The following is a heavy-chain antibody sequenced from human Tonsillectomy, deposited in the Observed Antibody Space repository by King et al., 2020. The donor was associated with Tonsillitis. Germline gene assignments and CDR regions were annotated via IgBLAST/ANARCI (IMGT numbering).Heavy chain of an antibody. Sequence: VQLVESGGGVVQPGRSLRPSCAASGFTFSSYAMHWVRQAPGKGLEWVAVISYDGSNKYYADSVKGRFTISRDNSKNTLYLQMNSLRAEDTAVYYCARVGAGYXYPPXYWGQXTLVTVSS. CDR1: GFTFSSYA. J-gene: IGHJ4*02. CDR3: ARVGAGYXYPPXY. D-gene: IGHD1-1*01. CDR2: ISYDGSNK. V-gene: IGHV3-30-3*01.